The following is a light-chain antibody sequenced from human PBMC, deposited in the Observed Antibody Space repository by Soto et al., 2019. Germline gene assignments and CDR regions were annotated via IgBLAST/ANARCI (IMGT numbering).Light chain of an antibody. J-gene: IGLJ2*01. CDR3: AAWDDILNGVL. CDR2: SNN. CDR1: SSNIGSNT. V-gene: IGLV1-44*01. Sequence: QSVLTQPPSASGTPGQRVTMSCSGSSSNIGSNTVNWYQQLPGTAPKLLIYSNNQRPSGVPDRFSGSKSGTSASLAISGLQSEDEADYYCAAWDDILNGVLFGGGTKVTVL.